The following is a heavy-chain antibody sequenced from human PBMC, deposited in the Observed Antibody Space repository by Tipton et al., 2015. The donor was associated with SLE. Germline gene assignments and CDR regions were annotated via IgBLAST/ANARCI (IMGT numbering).Heavy chain of an antibody. D-gene: IGHD6-13*01. J-gene: IGHJ4*02. CDR2: IYYSGST. CDR1: GGSISSHY. CDR3: ASDSSSWLGGY. V-gene: IGHV4-59*11. Sequence: LRLPCTVSGGSISSHYWSWIRQPPGKGLEWIGYIYYSGSTNYNPSLKSRVTMSVDTSKNQFSLKLSSVTAADTAVYYCASDSSSWLGGYWGQGTLVTVSS.